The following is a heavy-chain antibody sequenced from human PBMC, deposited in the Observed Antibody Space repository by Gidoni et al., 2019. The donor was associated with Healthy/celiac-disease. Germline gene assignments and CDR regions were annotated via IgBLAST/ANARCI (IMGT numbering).Heavy chain of an antibody. Sequence: EVQLVESGGGLVQPGGSLRLSCAASGFTFSSYSMNWVRQAPGKGLEWVSYISSSSSTIYYADSVKGRFTISRDNAKNSLYLQMNSLRDEDTAVYYCARRAIAVAGTDLDYWGQGTLVTVSS. CDR3: ARRAIAVAGTDLDY. V-gene: IGHV3-48*02. CDR1: GFTFSSYS. D-gene: IGHD6-19*01. J-gene: IGHJ4*02. CDR2: ISSSSSTI.